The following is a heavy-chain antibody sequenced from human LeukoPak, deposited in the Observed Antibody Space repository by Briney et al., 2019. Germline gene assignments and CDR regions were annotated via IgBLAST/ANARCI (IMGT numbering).Heavy chain of an antibody. D-gene: IGHD2-15*01. CDR3: AGCSGGSCYSRGKYGVDV. CDR2: ISTSGDYT. J-gene: IGHJ6*02. CDR1: GFTFSSYA. Sequence: GRSLRLSCATSGFTFSSYAMNWVRQAPGKGLECVSFISTSGDYTYYAASVKGRFTVSRDNSKNTLYLQMNSLRADDTAVYYCAGCSGGSCYSRGKYGVDVWGQGTTVIVSS. V-gene: IGHV3-23*01.